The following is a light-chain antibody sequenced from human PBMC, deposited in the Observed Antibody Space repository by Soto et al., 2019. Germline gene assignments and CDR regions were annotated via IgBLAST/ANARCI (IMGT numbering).Light chain of an antibody. CDR1: QGISSW. Sequence: DIQMTQSPSSVSASVGDRVTITCRASQGISSWLAWYQQKPGQDPKLLIYAASNLQSGSPSRFSGSGSGTHFTLTINTPQPEDGATSDCQHDNCFPFSFGPGTKVYGK. CDR3: QHDNCFPFS. V-gene: IGKV1-12*01. J-gene: IGKJ3*01. CDR2: AAS.